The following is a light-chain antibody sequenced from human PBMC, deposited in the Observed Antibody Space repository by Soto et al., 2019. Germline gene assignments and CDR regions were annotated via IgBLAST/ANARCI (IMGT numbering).Light chain of an antibody. CDR1: SSDVGGYNY. Sequence: QSVLTQPASVSRSPGQSITISCTGTSSDVGGYNYVSWYQHHPGKAPKLIIYDVTNRPSGVSNPFSGSKSGNTASLTISGLQPEDEDDYYCSSYTTSNTRQIVFGTGPKVTV. V-gene: IGLV2-14*03. CDR2: DVT. CDR3: SSYTTSNTRQIV. J-gene: IGLJ1*01.